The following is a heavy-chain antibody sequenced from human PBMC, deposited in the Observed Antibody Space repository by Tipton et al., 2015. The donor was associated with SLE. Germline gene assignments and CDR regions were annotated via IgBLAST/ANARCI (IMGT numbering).Heavy chain of an antibody. V-gene: IGHV3-30*18. J-gene: IGHJ1*01. CDR1: GFTFSLYG. D-gene: IGHD6-13*01. CDR2: IPYDGRDK. CDR3: VKDGCFSSSCPTELQH. Sequence: SLRLSCVASGFTFSLYGMHWVRQAPGKGLEWVAVIPYDGRDKYYVDSVKGRFTISRDNSKNTVYLQMNSLRVEDTAMYYCVKDGCFSSSCPTELQHWGQGTQVTVSS.